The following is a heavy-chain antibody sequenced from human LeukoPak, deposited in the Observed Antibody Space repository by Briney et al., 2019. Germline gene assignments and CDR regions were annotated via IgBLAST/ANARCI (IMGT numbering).Heavy chain of an antibody. CDR1: GGSIRSGDYY. CDR3: ARSRGGSYYGDASDI. D-gene: IGHD1-26*01. CDR2: IDYSGST. J-gene: IGHJ3*02. V-gene: IGHV4-30-4*01. Sequence: SQTLSLTCTVSGGSIRSGDYYWSWLRQPPGKGLEWLGFIDYSGSTYYKPSLKSRVSISLDTSKNQFSLKLSSVTAADTAVYYCARSRGGSYYGDASDIWGQGTMVTVSS.